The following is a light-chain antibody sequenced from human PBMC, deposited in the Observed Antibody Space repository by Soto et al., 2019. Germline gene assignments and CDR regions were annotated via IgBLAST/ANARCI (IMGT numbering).Light chain of an antibody. J-gene: IGKJ1*01. CDR3: QQYGSSPWT. V-gene: IGKV3-20*01. Sequence: EIVLTQSPGTLSLSPGERATLSCRASQSVSSSYLAWYQHKPGQAPRLLIYGASSRATGIPDRLSGSGSGTDFTLTISRLEPEDFAVYYCQQYGSSPWTFGQGTKVEIK. CDR2: GAS. CDR1: QSVSSSY.